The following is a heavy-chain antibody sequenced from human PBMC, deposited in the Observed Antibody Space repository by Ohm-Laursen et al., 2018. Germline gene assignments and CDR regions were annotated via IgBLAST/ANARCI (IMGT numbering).Heavy chain of an antibody. CDR2: ISSSGSTI. CDR3: ARGGQQQVEDY. V-gene: IGHV3-11*01. Sequence: GTLSLTCTVSGGSISSYYWSWIRQAPGKGLEWVSYISSSGSTIYYAGSVKGRFTISRDNATNSLYLQMNSLRAEDTAVYYCARGGQQQVEDYWGQGTLVTVSS. D-gene: IGHD6-13*01. CDR1: GGSISSYY. J-gene: IGHJ4*02.